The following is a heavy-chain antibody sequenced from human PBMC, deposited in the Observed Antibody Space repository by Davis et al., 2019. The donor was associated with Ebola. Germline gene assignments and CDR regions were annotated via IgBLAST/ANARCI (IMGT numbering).Heavy chain of an antibody. Sequence: GGSLRLSCAASGFTFSNAWMSWVRQAPGKGLEWVGRIKSKTDGGTTDYAAPVKGRFTISRDNAKNSLYLQMNSLRAEDTAVYYCAKDPPYYGSGTWGQGTLVTVSS. D-gene: IGHD3-10*01. CDR3: AKDPPYYGSGT. CDR2: IKSKTDGGTT. CDR1: GFTFSNAW. V-gene: IGHV3-15*01. J-gene: IGHJ4*02.